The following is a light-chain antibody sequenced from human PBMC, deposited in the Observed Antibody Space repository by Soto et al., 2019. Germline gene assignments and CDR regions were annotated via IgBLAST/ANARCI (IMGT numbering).Light chain of an antibody. Sequence: EIVLTQSPATLSLSPGERATLSCRASQSVSSYLAWYQQKPGQPPRLLIYDASNRATGIPARFSGSGSETDFTLTISSLETEDCAVYYCQQRSNWPPVFGQGTKLEIK. CDR1: QSVSSY. CDR3: QQRSNWPPV. CDR2: DAS. V-gene: IGKV3-11*01. J-gene: IGKJ2*01.